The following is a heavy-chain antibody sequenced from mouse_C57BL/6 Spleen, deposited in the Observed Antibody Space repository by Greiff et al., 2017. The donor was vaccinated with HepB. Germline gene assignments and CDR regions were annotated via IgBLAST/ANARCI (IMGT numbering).Heavy chain of an antibody. J-gene: IGHJ2*01. CDR2: IDPNSGGT. V-gene: IGHV1-72*01. CDR3: ARDYYGSSYEGDYFDY. CDR1: GYTFTSYW. Sequence: QVHVKQSGAELVKPGASVKLSCKASGYTFTSYWMHWVKQRPGRGLEWIGRIDPNSGGTKYNEKFKSKATLTVDKPSSTAYMQLSSLTSEDSAVYYCARDYYGSSYEGDYFDYWGQGTTLTVSS. D-gene: IGHD1-1*01.